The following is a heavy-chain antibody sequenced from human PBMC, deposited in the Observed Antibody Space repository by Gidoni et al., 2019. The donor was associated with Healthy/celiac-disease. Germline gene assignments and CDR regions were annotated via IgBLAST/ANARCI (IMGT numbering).Heavy chain of an antibody. CDR2: INHSGST. J-gene: IGHJ5*02. V-gene: IGHV4-34*01. CDR1: GGSFSGYY. Sequence: QVQLQQWGAGLLKPSETLSLTCAVYGGSFSGYYWSWIRQPPGKGLEWIGEINHSGSTNYNPSLKSRVTISVDTSKNQFSLKLSSVTAADTAVYYCARGPKSLWSGYYRWFDPWGQGTLVTVSS. CDR3: ARGPKSLWSGYYRWFDP. D-gene: IGHD3-3*01.